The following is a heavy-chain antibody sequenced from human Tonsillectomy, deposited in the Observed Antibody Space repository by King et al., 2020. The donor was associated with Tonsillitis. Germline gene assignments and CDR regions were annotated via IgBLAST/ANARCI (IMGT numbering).Heavy chain of an antibody. J-gene: IGHJ3*02. CDR1: GYSFSDNF. V-gene: IGHV1-2*02. CDR2: INPNSGDT. D-gene: IGHD2-2*02. Sequence: QLVQSGAEVKKPGASVKVSCKASGYSFSDNFMHWVRQAPGQGLEWMGWINPNSGDTNFAQKFQGRVTVTRDTSISTAYMELRRLRSDDTAVYYCARDIPRLTAWGGAFDIWGQGTMVTVSS. CDR3: ARDIPRLTAWGGAFDI.